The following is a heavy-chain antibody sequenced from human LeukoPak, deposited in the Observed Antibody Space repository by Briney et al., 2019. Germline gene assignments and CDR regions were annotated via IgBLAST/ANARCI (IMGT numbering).Heavy chain of an antibody. J-gene: IGHJ4*02. CDR2: IRHDGSTK. D-gene: IGHD6-13*01. Sequence: GGSLRLSCTASGFPFYSYWMTWVRQTPGKGLEWVANIRHDGSTKYYVDSVKGRFTISRDNAMNSLYLQMDSLRVEDTAIYYCARSVPYGTTWYGRSDCWGQGTQVTVSS. V-gene: IGHV3-7*03. CDR3: ARSVPYGTTWYGRSDC. CDR1: GFPFYSYW.